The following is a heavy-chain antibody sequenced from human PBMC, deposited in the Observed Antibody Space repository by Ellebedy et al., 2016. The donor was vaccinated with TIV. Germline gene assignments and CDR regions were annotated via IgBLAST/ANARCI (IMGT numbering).Heavy chain of an antibody. CDR3: ARDGVVGVNWFDP. D-gene: IGHD2-15*01. CDR2: VSYDGRNK. Sequence: GESLKISCAASGFTFSSYAIHWVRQAPGKGLEWVAVVSYDGRNKYYADSVKGRFTISRDNSKNTLYLQMNSLRPEDTAVYYCARDGVVGVNWFDPWGQGTLVTVSS. J-gene: IGHJ5*02. CDR1: GFTFSSYA. V-gene: IGHV3-30*04.